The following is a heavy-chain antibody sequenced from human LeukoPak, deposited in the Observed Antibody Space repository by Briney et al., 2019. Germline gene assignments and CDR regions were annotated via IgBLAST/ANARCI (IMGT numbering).Heavy chain of an antibody. CDR2: LSGTRDSRGA. D-gene: IGHD6-6*01. CDR3: AKARSSSSHYFYFMDV. Sequence: GGSLRLSCAASGFTFSRSAMTWVRQAPGKGREGLASLSGTRDSRGAIYADSVKGRFTISRDDSKGTLFLRMNRLTAEDTAIYYCAKARSSSSHYFYFMDVWAKGVTVTVSS. J-gene: IGHJ6*03. V-gene: IGHV3-23*01. CDR1: GFTFSRSA.